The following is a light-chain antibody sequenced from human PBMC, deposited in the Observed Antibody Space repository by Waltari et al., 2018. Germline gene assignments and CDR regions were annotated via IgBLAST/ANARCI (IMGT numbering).Light chain of an antibody. V-gene: IGLV2-23*01. CDR1: SSDIGSYKL. CDR3: SSYATSSSWV. CDR2: EGT. J-gene: IGLJ3*02. Sequence: QSALTQPASVSGSPGQSITISCTGISSDIGSYKLVSWFQQHPGKAPKLMIYEGTERPSGVSNRFPGSKSGNTASLTISGLQAEDEADYYCSSYATSSSWVFGGGTRLTVL.